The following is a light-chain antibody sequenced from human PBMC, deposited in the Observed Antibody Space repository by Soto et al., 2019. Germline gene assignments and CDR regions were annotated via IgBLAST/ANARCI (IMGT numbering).Light chain of an antibody. J-gene: IGKJ4*01. CDR3: QQYNSHDDIA. CDR2: DAS. V-gene: IGKV1-5*01. CDR1: QSITSW. Sequence: DIQITQSPSPLSASVGDRVTITCRASQSITSWLAWYQQKPGKAPNLLIYDASSLQSGVPSRFSGSGSGTEFTLTISSLQPDDSATYYCQQYNSHDDIAFGRGTKVDIK.